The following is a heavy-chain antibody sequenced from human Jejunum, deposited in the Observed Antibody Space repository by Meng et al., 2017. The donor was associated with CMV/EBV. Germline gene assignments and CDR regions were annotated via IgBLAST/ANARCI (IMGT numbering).Heavy chain of an antibody. J-gene: IGHJ6*02. CDR3: ARGLGYGSGWGSSYYYGMDV. D-gene: IGHD6-19*01. V-gene: IGHV4-34*01. CDR1: FSDYH. Sequence: FSDYHWSWIRQPPGKGLEWIGEIKHSGSTNYNPSLKSRAAISVDTSKNQFSLKLSSVTAADTAVYYCARGLGYGSGWGSSYYYGMDVWGQGTMVTVSS. CDR2: IKHSGST.